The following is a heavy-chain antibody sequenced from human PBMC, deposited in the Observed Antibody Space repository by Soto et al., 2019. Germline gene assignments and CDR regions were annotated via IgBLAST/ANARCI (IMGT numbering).Heavy chain of an antibody. J-gene: IGHJ3*02. CDR3: ARDLGYYDSSGRRSAFDI. CDR1: GFTFSSYS. Sequence: GGSLRLSCAASGFTFSSYSMNWVRQAPGKGLEWVSSISSSSSYIYYADSVKGRSTISRDNAKNSLYLQMNSLRAEDTAVYYCARDLGYYDSSGRRSAFDIWGQGTMVTVSS. D-gene: IGHD3-22*01. CDR2: ISSSSSYI. V-gene: IGHV3-21*01.